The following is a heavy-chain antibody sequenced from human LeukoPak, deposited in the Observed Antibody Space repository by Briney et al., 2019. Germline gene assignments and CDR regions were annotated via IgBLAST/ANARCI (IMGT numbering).Heavy chain of an antibody. J-gene: IGHJ5*02. CDR2: INPSGGST. Sequence: GASVKVSCKASGYTFTSYYMHWVRQAPGQGLEWMGIINPSGGSTSYAQKFQGRVTMTRDTSTSTVYMELSSLRSEDTAVCYCARDLGVGNYVSWFDPWGQGTLVTVSS. V-gene: IGHV1-46*01. D-gene: IGHD4-4*01. CDR3: ARDLGVGNYVSWFDP. CDR1: GYTFTSYY.